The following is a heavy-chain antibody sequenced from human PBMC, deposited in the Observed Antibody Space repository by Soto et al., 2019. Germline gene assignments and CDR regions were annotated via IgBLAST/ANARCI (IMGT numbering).Heavy chain of an antibody. J-gene: IGHJ3*02. CDR3: ARDLGLPYVLAEDRAFDI. V-gene: IGHV1-69*01. CDR1: GGTFSSYA. Sequence: QVQLVQSGAEVKKPGSSVKVSCKASGGTFSSYAISWVRQAPGQGLEWMGGIIPIFGTANYAQKFQGRVTITGDQTTSTAYMELSSLRSEDTAVYYCARDLGLPYVLAEDRAFDIWGQGTMVTVSS. CDR2: IIPIFGTA. D-gene: IGHD2-15*01.